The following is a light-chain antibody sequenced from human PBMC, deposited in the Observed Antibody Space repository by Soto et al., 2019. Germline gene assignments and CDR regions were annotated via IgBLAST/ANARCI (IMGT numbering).Light chain of an antibody. CDR1: HGISSY. J-gene: IGKJ2*01. CDR2: GAS. CDR3: QHLNTSPRT. Sequence: DIQLTQSPSFLSASVGDRVTITCRASHGISSYLAWYQQPPGKAPKLLIYGASTLQRGVSSRFSGSGSGTEFTLTISSLQPEDFATYYCQHLNTSPRTFGQGTKLEVK. V-gene: IGKV1-9*01.